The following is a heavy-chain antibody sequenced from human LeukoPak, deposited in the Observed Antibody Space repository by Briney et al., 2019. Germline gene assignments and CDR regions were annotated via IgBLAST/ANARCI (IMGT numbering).Heavy chain of an antibody. J-gene: IGHJ4*02. Sequence: GGSLRLSCAASGFTFSSSGMNWVRQAPGRGLGWVASISRSSSYIYYADSVKGRFTISRDNAKNSLYLQMNSLRAEDTALYYCARDLSPLLLWFGEFDYWGQGTLVTVSS. CDR3: ARDLSPLLLWFGEFDY. D-gene: IGHD3-10*01. CDR2: ISRSSSYI. V-gene: IGHV3-21*04. CDR1: GFTFSSSG.